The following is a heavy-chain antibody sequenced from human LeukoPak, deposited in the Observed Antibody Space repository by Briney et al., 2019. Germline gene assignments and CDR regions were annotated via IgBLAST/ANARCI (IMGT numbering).Heavy chain of an antibody. J-gene: IGHJ4*02. CDR3: ARDPPYGPLFDY. D-gene: IGHD4-17*01. CDR1: GYTFTSYA. V-gene: IGHV1-3*01. CDR2: INAGNGNT. Sequence: ASVKVSCKASGYTFTSYAMHWVRQAPGQRLEWMGWINAGNGNTKYSQKFQGRVTITRDTSASTAYMELSSLRSEDTAVYYCARDPPYGPLFDYGGQGPLVTVSS.